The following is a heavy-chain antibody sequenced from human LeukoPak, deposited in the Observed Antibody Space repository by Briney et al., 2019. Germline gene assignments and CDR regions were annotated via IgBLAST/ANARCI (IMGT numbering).Heavy chain of an antibody. CDR2: IYYRGST. D-gene: IGHD5-18*01. Sequence: SETLSLTCTVSGGSISSSSYYWGWIRQPPGKGLEWIGSIYYRGSTYYNPSLKSRVTISVDTSKNQFSLKLSSVTAADTAVYYCARLGTAMVPWDWGQGTLVTVSS. CDR3: ARLGTAMVPWD. CDR1: GGSISSSSYY. V-gene: IGHV4-39*01. J-gene: IGHJ4*02.